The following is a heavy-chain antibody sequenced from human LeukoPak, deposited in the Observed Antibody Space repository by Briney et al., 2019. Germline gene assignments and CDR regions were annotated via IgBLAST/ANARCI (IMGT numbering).Heavy chain of an antibody. CDR1: GFTFSSYW. D-gene: IGHD3-10*01. V-gene: IGHV3-74*01. CDR3: AVGFHLFDY. Sequence: GGSLRLSCAASGFTFSSYWMHWVRQAPGKGLVWVASINSDGSSTSYADSVKGRFTISRDNAKNTPYLQMNSLRAEDTGVYYCAVGFHLFDYWGQGTLVTVSS. J-gene: IGHJ4*02. CDR2: INSDGSST.